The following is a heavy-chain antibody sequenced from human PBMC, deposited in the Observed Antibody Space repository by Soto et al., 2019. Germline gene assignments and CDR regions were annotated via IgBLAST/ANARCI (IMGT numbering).Heavy chain of an antibody. Sequence: LRLSCAASGFTFSSYSMNWVRQAPGKGLEWVSYISSSSSTIYYADSVKGRFTISRDNAKNSLYLQMNSLRDEDTAVYYCARDSHLEWLSYFDYWGQGTLVTVSS. V-gene: IGHV3-48*02. CDR1: GFTFSSYS. D-gene: IGHD3-3*01. CDR2: ISSSSSTI. J-gene: IGHJ4*02. CDR3: ARDSHLEWLSYFDY.